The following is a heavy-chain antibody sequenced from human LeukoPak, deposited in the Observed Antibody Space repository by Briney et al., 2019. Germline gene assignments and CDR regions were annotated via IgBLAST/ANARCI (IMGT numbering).Heavy chain of an antibody. V-gene: IGHV3-11*04. CDR3: ARCFIFDY. CDR1: GFSFSNAW. Sequence: GGSLRLSCAASGFSFSNAWMSWVRQAPGKGLEWVSYISSSGGTIYYADSVKGRFTISRDNAKNSLYLQMNSLRAEDTAVYYCARCFIFDYWGQGTRVTVSS. CDR2: ISSSGGTI. J-gene: IGHJ4*02.